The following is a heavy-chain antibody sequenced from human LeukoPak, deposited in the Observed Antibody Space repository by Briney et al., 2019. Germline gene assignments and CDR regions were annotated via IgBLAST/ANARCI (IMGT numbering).Heavy chain of an antibody. D-gene: IGHD6-13*01. Sequence: SVKVSCKASGGTFSSYAISWVRQAPGQGLEWMGGIIPIFGTANYAQKFQGRVAITADESTSIAYMELSSLRSEDTAVYYCAREASSSWSGFDYWGQGTLVTVSS. CDR2: IIPIFGTA. CDR3: AREASSSWSGFDY. CDR1: GGTFSSYA. V-gene: IGHV1-69*01. J-gene: IGHJ4*02.